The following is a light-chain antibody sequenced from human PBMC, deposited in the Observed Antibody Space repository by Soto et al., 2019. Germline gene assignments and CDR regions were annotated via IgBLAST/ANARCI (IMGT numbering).Light chain of an antibody. CDR3: QQSFDLPYT. J-gene: IGKJ2*01. CDR2: SAS. Sequence: DIQMTQSPSSLSASVGDRVTITCRASQSISTYLNWYQENPGKAPKALIYSASTLHSGVPSRFSGSGSGTDFTLTISSPQPEDFGTYYCQQSFDLPYTFGQGTKLEI. V-gene: IGKV1-39*01. CDR1: QSISTY.